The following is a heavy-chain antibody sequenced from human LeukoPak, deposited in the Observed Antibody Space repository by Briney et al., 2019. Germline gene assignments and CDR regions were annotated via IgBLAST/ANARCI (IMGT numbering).Heavy chain of an antibody. J-gene: IGHJ4*02. V-gene: IGHV3-7*01. CDR1: GFTFSSYA. CDR3: ARDYSFSRRRYFDY. Sequence: GGSLRLSCAASGFTFSSYAMSWVRQAPGKGLEWVANIKQDGSEKYYVDSVKGRFTISRDNAKNSLYLQMNSLRAEDTAVYYCARDYSFSRRRYFDYWGQGTLVTVSS. D-gene: IGHD2-21*01. CDR2: IKQDGSEK.